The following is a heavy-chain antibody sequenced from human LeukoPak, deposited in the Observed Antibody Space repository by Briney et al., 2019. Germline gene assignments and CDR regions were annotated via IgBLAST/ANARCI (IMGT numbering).Heavy chain of an antibody. CDR3: ARGGRMTTVVTYYFDY. CDR1: GYSFTNYY. V-gene: IGHV1-46*01. D-gene: IGHD4-23*01. CDR2: VNHSGGST. Sequence: ASVTVSCKASGYSFTNYYIHWLRQAPGQGLEWMGIVNHSGGSTTYAQEFQGRVTMTRDTSTSTVYMDLSSLRSDDTAVYFCARGGRMTTVVTYYFDYWGQGTLVTVSS. J-gene: IGHJ4*02.